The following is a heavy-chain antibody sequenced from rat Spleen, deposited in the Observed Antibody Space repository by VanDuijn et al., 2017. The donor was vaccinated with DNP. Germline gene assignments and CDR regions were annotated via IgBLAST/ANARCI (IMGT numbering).Heavy chain of an antibody. CDR3: TTDFERGY. D-gene: IGHD1-11*01. V-gene: IGHV5-31*01. Sequence: EVQLVQSGGDLVQPGRSLKLSCVASGFTFSYYWMAWIRQVPGKGLEWIASITGGGNTYYRDSVKGRFTISRDNAKSTLYLQMDSLRSEETATFYCTTDFERGYWGQGVMVTVSS. CDR2: ITGGGNT. CDR1: GFTFSYYW. J-gene: IGHJ2*01.